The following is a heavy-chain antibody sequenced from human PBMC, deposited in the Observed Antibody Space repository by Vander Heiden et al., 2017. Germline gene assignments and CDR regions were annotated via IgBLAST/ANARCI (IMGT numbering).Heavy chain of an antibody. CDR2: IYYSGST. D-gene: IGHD5-18*01. Sequence: QVQLQESGPGLVKPSETLSLTCTVSGGSVSSGSYYWSWIRQPPGKGLEWIGYIYYSGSTNYNPSLKSRVTVSVDTSKNQFSLKLSSVTAADTAVYYCAREGVYSYGPGGFDYWGQGTLVTVSS. V-gene: IGHV4-61*01. J-gene: IGHJ4*02. CDR1: GGSVSSGSYY. CDR3: AREGVYSYGPGGFDY.